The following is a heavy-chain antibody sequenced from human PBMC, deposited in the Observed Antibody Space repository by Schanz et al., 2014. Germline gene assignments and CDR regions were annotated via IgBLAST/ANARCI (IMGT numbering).Heavy chain of an antibody. CDR1: GFAFSVYG. Sequence: QVPLVESGGGLVKPGGSLRLSCAASGFAFSVYGMHWVRQAPGKGLEWVAAMSYDGSIKYYGDSVKGRFTISRDNSKNTLYLHMNTLRSEDTAVYYCAKDSTHIDIVLVPTAIDYWGQGTLVTVSS. CDR3: AKDSTHIDIVLVPTAIDY. CDR2: MSYDGSIK. J-gene: IGHJ4*02. D-gene: IGHD2-2*01. V-gene: IGHV3-30*02.